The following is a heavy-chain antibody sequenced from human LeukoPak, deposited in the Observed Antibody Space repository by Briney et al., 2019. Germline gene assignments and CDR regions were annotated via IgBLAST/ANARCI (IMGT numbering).Heavy chain of an antibody. J-gene: IGHJ4*02. CDR2: INSSGRTI. D-gene: IGHD3-10*01. CDR1: GFTLSSYE. Sequence: GGSLRLSCAASGFTLSSYEMNWVRQAPGKGLEWVSYINSSGRTIYYADSVKGRFTISRDNAKNSLYLQMNSLRAEDTAVYYCARRGYYDSGTIDYWGQGTLVTVSS. V-gene: IGHV3-48*03. CDR3: ARRGYYDSGTIDY.